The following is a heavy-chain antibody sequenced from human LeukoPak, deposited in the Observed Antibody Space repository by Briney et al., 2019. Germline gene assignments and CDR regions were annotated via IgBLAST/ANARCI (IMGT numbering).Heavy chain of an antibody. CDR1: GGSISTSNYY. Sequence: SETLSLTCTVSGGSISTSNYYWGWIRQPPGKGLEWIGNIFYSGSTYYSPSLKSRVTISLDTSRNQFSLKLTSVTAADTAVYYCARGNYYGSGSYLKHWGQGTLVTVSS. CDR3: ARGNYYGSGSYLKH. V-gene: IGHV4-39*07. CDR2: IFYSGST. J-gene: IGHJ4*02. D-gene: IGHD3-10*01.